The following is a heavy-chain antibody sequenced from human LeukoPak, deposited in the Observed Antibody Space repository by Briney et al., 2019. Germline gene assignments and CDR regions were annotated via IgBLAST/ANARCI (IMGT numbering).Heavy chain of an antibody. Sequence: GASVKVSCKASGYTFTGYYMHWVRQAPGQGLEWMGWINPNSGGTNYAQKFQGRVTMTRDTSISTAYMELSRLRSDDTAVYYCARYPSGYDFHFDYWGQRTLVTVSS. CDR1: GYTFTGYY. CDR2: INPNSGGT. V-gene: IGHV1-2*02. CDR3: ARYPSGYDFHFDY. J-gene: IGHJ4*02. D-gene: IGHD5-12*01.